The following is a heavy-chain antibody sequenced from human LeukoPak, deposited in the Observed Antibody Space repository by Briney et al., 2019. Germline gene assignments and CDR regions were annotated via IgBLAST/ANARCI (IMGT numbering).Heavy chain of an antibody. J-gene: IGHJ4*02. V-gene: IGHV4-38-2*01. Sequence: SETLSLTCAVSGYSISSGYYWGWIRQPPGKGLEWIGNFYHSGSTYYNPSLKSRVTISVDTSKNQFSLKLSSVTAADTAVYYCARVTAYRSENYFDYWGQGTLVTVSS. CDR3: ARVTAYRSENYFDY. CDR1: GYSISSGYY. CDR2: FYHSGST. D-gene: IGHD6-25*01.